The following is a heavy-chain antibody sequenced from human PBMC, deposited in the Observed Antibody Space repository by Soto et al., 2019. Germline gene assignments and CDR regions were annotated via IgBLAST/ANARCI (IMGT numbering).Heavy chain of an antibody. Sequence: QVQLVESGGGVVQPGRSLRLSCAASGFTFSSYGMHWVRQAPGKGLEWVAVISYDGSNKYYADSVKGRFTISRDNSKNTLYPQMNSLRAEDTAVYYCAKDHLMTTVTTVGYWGQGTLVTVSS. D-gene: IGHD4-17*01. V-gene: IGHV3-30*18. CDR2: ISYDGSNK. J-gene: IGHJ4*02. CDR3: AKDHLMTTVTTVGY. CDR1: GFTFSSYG.